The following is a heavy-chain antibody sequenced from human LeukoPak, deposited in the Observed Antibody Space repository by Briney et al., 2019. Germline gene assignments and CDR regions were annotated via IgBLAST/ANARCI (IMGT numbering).Heavy chain of an antibody. J-gene: IGHJ4*02. CDR3: ATQGGY. V-gene: IGHV3-33*01. D-gene: IGHD3-16*01. Sequence: PGGSLRLSCAASGFTFSSYGMHWVRQAPGKGLEWVAVIWYDGSNDNYADSVKGRFTISRDNSKNTLYLQMNSLRAEDTAVYYCATQGGYWGQGTLVTVSS. CDR1: GFTFSSYG. CDR2: IWYDGSND.